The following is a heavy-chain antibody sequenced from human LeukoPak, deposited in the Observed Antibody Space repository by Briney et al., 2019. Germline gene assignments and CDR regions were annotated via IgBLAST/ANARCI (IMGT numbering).Heavy chain of an antibody. J-gene: IGHJ4*02. CDR3: ARDGSIAVAGEGFDY. CDR2: INPNSGDT. CDR1: GYTFTGYY. Sequence: GASVKVSCKASGYTFTGYYMHWVRQAPRQGLEWMGWINPNSGDTNYAQKFQGRVTMTRDTSISTAYMELSRLRSDDTAVYYCARDGSIAVAGEGFDYWGQGTLVTVSS. V-gene: IGHV1-2*02. D-gene: IGHD6-19*01.